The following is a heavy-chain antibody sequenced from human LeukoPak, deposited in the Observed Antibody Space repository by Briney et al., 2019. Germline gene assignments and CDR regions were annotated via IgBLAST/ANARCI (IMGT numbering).Heavy chain of an antibody. V-gene: IGHV3-23*01. J-gene: IGHJ6*02. Sequence: GGSLRLSCAASGFTFSSYAMSWVRQAPGKGLEWVSAISGSGGSTYYADSVKGRFTISRDNSKNTLYLQMNSLRAEDTAVYYCAKDMGSYYGSGSSYGMDVRGQGTTVTVSS. D-gene: IGHD3-10*01. CDR3: AKDMGSYYGSGSSYGMDV. CDR1: GFTFSSYA. CDR2: ISGSGGST.